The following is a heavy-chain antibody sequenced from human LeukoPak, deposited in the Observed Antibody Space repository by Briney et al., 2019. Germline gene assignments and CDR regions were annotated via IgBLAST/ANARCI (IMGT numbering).Heavy chain of an antibody. J-gene: IGHJ4*02. CDR2: INPNSGGT. CDR1: GYTFTGYY. CDR3: ARDHDFWSGYDY. Sequence: ASVKVSCKASGYTFTGYYMHWVRQAPGQGLEWMGWINPNSGGTNYAQKFQGGVTMTRDTSISTAYMELSRLRSDDTAVYYCARDHDFWSGYDYWGQGTLVTVSS. D-gene: IGHD3-3*01. V-gene: IGHV1-2*02.